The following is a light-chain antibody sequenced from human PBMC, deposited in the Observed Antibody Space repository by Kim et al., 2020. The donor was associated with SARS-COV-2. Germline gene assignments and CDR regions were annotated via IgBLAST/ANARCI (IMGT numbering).Light chain of an antibody. V-gene: IGKV1-27*01. CDR2: AAS. CDR1: QGISSN. Sequence: AAVGDRVTIPCRASQGISSNLAWYQHKPGKVPKLLISAASALQSGVPSRFSGSGSGTDFTLTISSLQPEDVATYFCQKCDGAPWTFGQGTKVDIK. CDR3: QKCDGAPWT. J-gene: IGKJ1*01.